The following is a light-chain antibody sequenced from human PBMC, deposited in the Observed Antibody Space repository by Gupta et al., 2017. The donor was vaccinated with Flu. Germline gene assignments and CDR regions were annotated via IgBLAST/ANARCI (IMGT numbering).Light chain of an antibody. CDR2: GNT. CDR3: QSYDSSLSGVV. J-gene: IGLJ2*01. V-gene: IGLV1-40*01. Sequence: QSVLPQPPSVSGAPGQMVTISCTGSDSNIGAGYDVHWYLKLPGTAPKLLIYGNTNRPSGVPDRFSGSKSGTSPSLAITGLQAEDEAYYYCQSYDSSLSGVVFGGGTKLTVL. CDR1: DSNIGAGYD.